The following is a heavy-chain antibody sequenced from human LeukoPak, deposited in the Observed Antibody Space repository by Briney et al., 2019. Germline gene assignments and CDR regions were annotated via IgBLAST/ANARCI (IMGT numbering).Heavy chain of an antibody. Sequence: GGSLRLSCAASGFTFNDYGMSWVRQAPGRGLEWVSGINWNGGSTAYADSVRGRFTISRDNAKNSLYLQMNSLRAEDTAVYYCAELGITMIGGVWGKGTTVTISS. J-gene: IGHJ6*04. CDR3: AELGITMIGGV. D-gene: IGHD3-10*02. CDR1: GFTFNDYG. V-gene: IGHV3-20*04. CDR2: INWNGGST.